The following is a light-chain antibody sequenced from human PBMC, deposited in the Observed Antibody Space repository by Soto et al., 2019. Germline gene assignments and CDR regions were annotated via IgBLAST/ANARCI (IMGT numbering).Light chain of an antibody. CDR1: SSDVGGYNY. CDR3: SSYTSSILV. J-gene: IGLJ3*02. Sequence: QSVLTQPASVSGSPGQSITISCTGNSSDVGGYNYVSWYQQYPGKAPKLMIYEVSNRPSGVSIRFSGSKSGNTASLTISGLQAEDEADYYCSSYTSSILVFGGGTKVTVL. V-gene: IGLV2-14*01. CDR2: EVS.